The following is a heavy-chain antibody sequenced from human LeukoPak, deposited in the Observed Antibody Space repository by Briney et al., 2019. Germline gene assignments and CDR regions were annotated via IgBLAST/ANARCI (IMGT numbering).Heavy chain of an antibody. CDR1: GFTFNTHW. D-gene: IGHD2-2*01. V-gene: IGHV3-7*01. CDR3: SGRSGFSSIY. J-gene: IGHJ4*02. CDR2: ISPDGSDE. Sequence: PGGSLRLSCEASGFTFNTHWMNWVRQTRGKGLEWMANISPDGSDEFYVDSVKGRFTISRDNAKNSVYLQVNNLRAEDTGVYYCSGRSGFSSIYWGQGILVTVSS.